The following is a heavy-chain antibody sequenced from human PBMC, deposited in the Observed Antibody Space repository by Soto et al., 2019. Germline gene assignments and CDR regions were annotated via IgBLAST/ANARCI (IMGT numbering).Heavy chain of an antibody. Sequence: EVQLVESGGGLVQPGGSLRLSCAASGFTVSSNYMSWVRQAPGKGLEWVSVIYSGGSTYYADSVKGRFTISRDNSKNTLYLQMNSLRAEDTAVCYCARDLMVVADAFDIWGQGTMVTVSS. D-gene: IGHD2-15*01. CDR1: GFTVSSNY. J-gene: IGHJ3*02. V-gene: IGHV3-66*01. CDR2: IYSGGST. CDR3: ARDLMVVADAFDI.